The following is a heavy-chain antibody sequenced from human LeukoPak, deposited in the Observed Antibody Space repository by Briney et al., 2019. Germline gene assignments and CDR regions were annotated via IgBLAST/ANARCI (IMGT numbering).Heavy chain of an antibody. CDR3: AKTRPLDSSSWSHGDY. J-gene: IGHJ4*02. V-gene: IGHV3-23*01. D-gene: IGHD6-13*01. Sequence: GGSLRLSCAASGFTFSSSAMSWVRQAPGKGLEWVSAISNNGGYTYYADSVQGRFTISRDNSKNMLYLQMNSLRAEDTAVYYCAKTRPLDSSSWSHGDYWGQGTLVTVSS. CDR2: ISNNGGYT. CDR1: GFTFSSSA.